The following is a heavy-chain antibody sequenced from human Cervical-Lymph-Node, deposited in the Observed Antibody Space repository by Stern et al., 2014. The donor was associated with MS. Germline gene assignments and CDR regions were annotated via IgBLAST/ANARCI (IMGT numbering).Heavy chain of an antibody. Sequence: VQLVQSGAEVKKPGESLKISCKGSGDSFTANWIAWVRQMPGQGLEWRVIIYPGASDTRHSPSFQGQVTIAADKSISTAYLQWSSLKASDTAMYYCARDYGDYAFDYWGQGTLVTVSS. CDR1: GDSFTANW. J-gene: IGHJ4*02. CDR2: IYPGASDT. V-gene: IGHV5-51*01. CDR3: ARDYGDYAFDY. D-gene: IGHD4-17*01.